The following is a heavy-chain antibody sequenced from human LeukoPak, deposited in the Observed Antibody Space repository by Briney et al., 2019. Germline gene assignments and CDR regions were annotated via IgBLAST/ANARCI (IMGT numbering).Heavy chain of an antibody. CDR2: ISRDTDGART. CDR3: XXXEMQ. Sequence: GGSLRLACAASGFSVSSKWMHWVRQAPGEGLMWVSLISRDTDGARTNYADSVKGRFTISRDYAKNTVYLQMNSLRAEDTAVXYXXXXEMQWGQGTXVTVSS. J-gene: IGHJ4*02. V-gene: IGHV3-74*01. CDR1: GFSVSSKW. D-gene: IGHD5-24*01.